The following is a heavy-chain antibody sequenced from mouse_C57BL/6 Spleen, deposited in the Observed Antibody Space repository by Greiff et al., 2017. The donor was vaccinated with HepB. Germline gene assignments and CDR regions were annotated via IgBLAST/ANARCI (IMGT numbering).Heavy chain of an antibody. Sequence: EVKVVESGGGLVKPGGSLKLSCAASGFTFSSYAMSWVRQTPEKRLEWVATISDGGSYTYYPDNVKGRFTISRDNAKNNLYLQMSHLKSEDTAMYYCAREEVPDRGFAYWGQGTLVTVSA. CDR1: GFTFSSYA. V-gene: IGHV5-4*01. D-gene: IGHD2-14*01. CDR2: ISDGGSYT. J-gene: IGHJ3*01. CDR3: AREEVPDRGFAY.